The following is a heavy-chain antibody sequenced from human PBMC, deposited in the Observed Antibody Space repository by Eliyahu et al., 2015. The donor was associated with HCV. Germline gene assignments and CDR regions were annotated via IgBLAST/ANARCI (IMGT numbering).Heavy chain of an antibody. CDR3: ARIRSGSGSY. Sequence: QVQLQQWGTGLLKPSETLSLTCAVYGGSFSGYYWTWIRQSPGKGLEWIGEITHSGGTNYNPSLKSRVTILVDTPKSQFSLKLSSVTAADTAVYYCARIRSGSGSYWGQGTLVTVSS. CDR2: ITHSGGT. CDR1: GGSFSGYY. J-gene: IGHJ4*02. V-gene: IGHV4-34*01. D-gene: IGHD3-10*01.